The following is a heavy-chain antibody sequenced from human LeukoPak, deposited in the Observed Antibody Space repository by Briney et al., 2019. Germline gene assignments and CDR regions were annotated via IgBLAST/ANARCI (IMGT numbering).Heavy chain of an antibody. Sequence: TGGSPRLSCVASGFTFRSYWMNWVRQAPGKGLEWVANIKEDGSEKNYVDSVRGRFTISRDNTKNSLYLQMNSLRAEDTAVYYCARDPSSLRDSYDYWGQGTLVIVSS. V-gene: IGHV3-7*01. CDR1: GFTFRSYW. CDR3: ARDPSSLRDSYDY. CDR2: IKEDGSEK. J-gene: IGHJ4*02.